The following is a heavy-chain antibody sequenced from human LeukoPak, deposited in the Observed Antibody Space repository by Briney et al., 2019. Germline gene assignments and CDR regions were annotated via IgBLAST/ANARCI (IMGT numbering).Heavy chain of an antibody. CDR2: ISYDGSNK. V-gene: IGHV3-30-3*01. CDR3: ARVAIGAAGNFFDY. J-gene: IGHJ4*02. D-gene: IGHD6-13*01. CDR1: GFTFSSYA. Sequence: GGSLRLSCAASGFTFSSYAMHWVRQAPGKGLEWVAVISYDGSNKYYADSVKGRFTISRDNSKNTLYLQMNSLRAEDTAVYYCARVAIGAAGNFFDYWGQGTLVTVSS.